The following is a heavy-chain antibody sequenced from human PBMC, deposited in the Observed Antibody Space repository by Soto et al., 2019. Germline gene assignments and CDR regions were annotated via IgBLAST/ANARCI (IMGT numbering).Heavy chain of an antibody. D-gene: IGHD3-10*01. V-gene: IGHV3-20*04. Sequence: LGGSLRLSCAASGFTFDDYGMSWVRQAPGKGLEWVSGINWNGGSTGYADSVKGRFTISRDNAKNSLYLQMNSLRAEDTALYYCARAELLLWFGESTLTDYYYYGMDVWGQGTTVTVSS. CDR3: ARAELLLWFGESTLTDYYYYGMDV. J-gene: IGHJ6*02. CDR2: INWNGGST. CDR1: GFTFDDYG.